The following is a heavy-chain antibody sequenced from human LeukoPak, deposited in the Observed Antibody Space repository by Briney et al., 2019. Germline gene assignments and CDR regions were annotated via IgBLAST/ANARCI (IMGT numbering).Heavy chain of an antibody. Sequence: ASVKVSCKASGGTFSSYAISWVRQAPGQGLEWMGRIIPILGIANYAQKFQGRVTITADKSTSTAYMELSSLRSEDTAVYYCASGPGYSSSWSDYWGQGTLVTVSS. CDR3: ASGPGYSSSWSDY. D-gene: IGHD6-13*01. CDR1: GGTFSSYA. CDR2: IIPILGIA. J-gene: IGHJ4*02. V-gene: IGHV1-69*04.